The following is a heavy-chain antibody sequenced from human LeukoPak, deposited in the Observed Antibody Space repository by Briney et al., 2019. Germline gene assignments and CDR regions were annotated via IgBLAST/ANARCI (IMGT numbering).Heavy chain of an antibody. CDR1: GFTVSSNY. CDR3: ARGFTHDYGDYFDY. Sequence: GGSLRLSCAASGFTVSSNYMSWVRQAPGKGLEWVSGVYSDSGGTTYYADSVKRRFTMIRDNSKNTLYLHMNSLRAEDTAVYYCARGFTHDYGDYFDYWGQGTLVTVSS. D-gene: IGHD4-17*01. J-gene: IGHJ4*02. CDR2: VYSDSGGTT. V-gene: IGHV3-66*01.